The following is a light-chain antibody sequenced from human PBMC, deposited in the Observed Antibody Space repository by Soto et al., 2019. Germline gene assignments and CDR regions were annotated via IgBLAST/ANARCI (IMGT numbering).Light chain of an antibody. CDR2: EVS. J-gene: IGLJ1*01. CDR1: SSDVGAYNY. V-gene: IGLV2-8*01. Sequence: QSVLTQPPSASGSPGQSVTISCTGTSSDVGAYNYVSWYQQHPGKAPKLMIYEVSKRPSGVPDRFSGSKSGNTASLTVSGLQAEDEAHYYCTSYTSSSTYVFRTGTKVTVL. CDR3: TSYTSSSTYV.